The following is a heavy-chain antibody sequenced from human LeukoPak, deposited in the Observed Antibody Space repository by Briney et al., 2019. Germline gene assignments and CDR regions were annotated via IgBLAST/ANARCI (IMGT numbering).Heavy chain of an antibody. CDR1: GFTFSSYS. CDR2: ISSSSSYI. CDR3: ASDSHSSSWYIDAFDI. J-gene: IGHJ3*02. V-gene: IGHV3-21*04. Sequence: GGSLRLSCAASGFTFSSYSMNWVRQAPGKGLEWVSSISSSSSYIYYADSVKGRFTISRDNAKNSLYLQMNSLRAEDTAVYYCASDSHSSSWYIDAFDIWGQGTMVTVSS. D-gene: IGHD6-13*01.